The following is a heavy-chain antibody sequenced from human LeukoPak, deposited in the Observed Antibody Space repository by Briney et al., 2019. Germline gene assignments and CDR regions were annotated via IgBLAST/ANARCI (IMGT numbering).Heavy chain of an antibody. V-gene: IGHV4-39*07. D-gene: IGHD5-18*01. CDR1: GGSISSSSYY. CDR2: IYYSGST. Sequence: SETLSLTCTVSGGSISSSSYYWGWIRQPPGKGLEWIGSIYYSGSTYYNPSLKSRVTISVDTSKNQFSLKLSSVTAADTAVYYCARVSGYSSFDYWGQGTLVTVSS. J-gene: IGHJ4*02. CDR3: ARVSGYSSFDY.